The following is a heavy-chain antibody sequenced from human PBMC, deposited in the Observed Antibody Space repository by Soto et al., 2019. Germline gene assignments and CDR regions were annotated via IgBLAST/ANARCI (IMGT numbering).Heavy chain of an antibody. CDR3: AKIRDSGGCDS. Sequence: EVQLLESGGDLVQPGGSLRLSCAASGFTFSTSPMSWVRQAPGMGLQWLSSISASATNTYYADSVKGRFTISRDNSRSTLYLQMNSLRAEDTAFYYCAKIRDSGGCDSWGQGTLVTVSS. CDR2: ISASATNT. D-gene: IGHD6-19*01. J-gene: IGHJ4*02. CDR1: GFTFSTSP. V-gene: IGHV3-23*01.